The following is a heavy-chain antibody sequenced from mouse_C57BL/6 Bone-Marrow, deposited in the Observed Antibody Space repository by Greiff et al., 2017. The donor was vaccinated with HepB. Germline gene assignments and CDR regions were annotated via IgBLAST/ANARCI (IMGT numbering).Heavy chain of an antibody. Sequence: VQLQESGPGLVQPSQSLSITCTVSGFSLTSYGVHWVRQSPGKGLEWLGVIWRGGSTDYNAAIMSRLSITKDNTKGQVFFKMNSLQADDTAIYYCAKSNWAYYFDYWGQGTTLTVSS. D-gene: IGHD4-1*01. CDR1: GFSLTSYG. CDR2: IWRGGST. CDR3: AKSNWAYYFDY. J-gene: IGHJ2*01. V-gene: IGHV2-5*01.